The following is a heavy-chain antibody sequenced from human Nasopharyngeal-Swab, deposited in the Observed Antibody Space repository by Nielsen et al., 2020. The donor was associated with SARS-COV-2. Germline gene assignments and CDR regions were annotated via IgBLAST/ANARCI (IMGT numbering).Heavy chain of an antibody. V-gene: IGHV3-43*01. Sequence: GESLKISCAASGFTFDDYTMHWVRQAPGKGLEWVSLISWDGGSTYYADSVKGRFTISRDNSKNSLYLQMNSLRTEDTALYYCAKDIYSSSWTPWYYYYGMDVWGQGTTVTVSS. J-gene: IGHJ6*02. D-gene: IGHD6-13*01. CDR1: GFTFDDYT. CDR3: AKDIYSSSWTPWYYYYGMDV. CDR2: ISWDGGST.